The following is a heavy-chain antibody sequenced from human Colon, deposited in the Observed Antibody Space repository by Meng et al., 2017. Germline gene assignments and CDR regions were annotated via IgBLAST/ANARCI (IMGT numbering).Heavy chain of an antibody. J-gene: IGHJ4*02. CDR1: GVSITRSNW. CDR2: IDLSGKT. Sequence: HLLESVPGLCRLSGPLSLTCAVSGVSITRSNWWSWVRQAPGKGMEWIGQIDLSGKTDYNPSLKSRVTISLDKSMNQLFLEVYFVTAADTAIYYCARHLGWEFDYWGPGNLVTVSS. CDR3: ARHLGWEFDY. D-gene: IGHD6-19*01. V-gene: IGHV4-4*02.